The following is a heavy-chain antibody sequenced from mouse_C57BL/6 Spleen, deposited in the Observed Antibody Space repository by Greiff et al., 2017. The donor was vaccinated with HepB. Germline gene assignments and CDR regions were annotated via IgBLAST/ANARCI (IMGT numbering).Heavy chain of an antibody. Sequence: QVQLQQPGAELVMPGASVKLSCKASGYTFTSYWMHWVKQRPGQGLEWIGEIDPSDSATNYNQKFKGKSTLTVDKSSSTAYMQLSSLTSEDSAVYYCARGGGSSWYFDVWGTGTTVTVSS. CDR2: IDPSDSAT. J-gene: IGHJ1*03. V-gene: IGHV1-69*01. CDR1: GYTFTSYW. CDR3: ARGGGSSWYFDV. D-gene: IGHD1-1*01.